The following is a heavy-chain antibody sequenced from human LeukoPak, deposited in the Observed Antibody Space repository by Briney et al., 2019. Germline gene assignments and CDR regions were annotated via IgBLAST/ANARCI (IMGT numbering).Heavy chain of an antibody. J-gene: IGHJ4*02. CDR3: ARLGRFVRVDYFDY. CDR1: GFPFSSYS. CDR2: ISSSGSI. Sequence: GGSLRLSCAASGFPFSSYSMNWVRQAPGKGLEWVSYISSSGSIYYADSVKGRFTISRDNAKNSLYLQMNSLRVEDPAVYYCARLGRFVRVDYFDYWGQGALVTVSS. D-gene: IGHD3-10*02. V-gene: IGHV3-48*01.